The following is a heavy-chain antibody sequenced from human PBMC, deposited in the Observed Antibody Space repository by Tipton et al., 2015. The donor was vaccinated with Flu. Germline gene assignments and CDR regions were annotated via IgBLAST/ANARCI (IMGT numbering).Heavy chain of an antibody. Sequence: TLSLTCSVSGDSIGRGYCWGWIRQPPGKGLEWIGDVDESGNTRYNSSLKSRVTISIDTSKKQFSLKVTSVTAADTAVYFCARTNQYSCSPFDYWGQGILVTVSS. V-gene: IGHV4-38-2*01. CDR1: GDSIGRGYC. CDR3: ARTNQYSCSPFDY. J-gene: IGHJ4*02. D-gene: IGHD5-12*01. CDR2: VDESGNT.